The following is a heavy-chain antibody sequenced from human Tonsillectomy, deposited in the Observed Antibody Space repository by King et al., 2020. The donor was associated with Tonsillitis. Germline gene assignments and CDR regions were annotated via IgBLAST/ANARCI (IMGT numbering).Heavy chain of an antibody. J-gene: IGHJ4*02. CDR3: ARVESGGIDY. CDR1: GGSFSAYY. Sequence: VQLQQWGAGLLKPSETLSLTCAVYGGSFSAYYWTWIRQPPGKGLEWIGEINHSGSTNYNPSLKSRVTISVDTSKNQFSLKLSSVTAADTAVYYCARVESGGIDYWGQGNLVIVSS. V-gene: IGHV4-34*01. CDR2: INHSGST. D-gene: IGHD2-15*01.